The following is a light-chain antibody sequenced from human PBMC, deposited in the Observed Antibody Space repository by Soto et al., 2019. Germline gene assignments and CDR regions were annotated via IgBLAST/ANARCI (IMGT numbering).Light chain of an antibody. CDR2: DVS. CDR3: SSYAGTHIV. CDR1: SSDVGGYNY. J-gene: IGLJ1*01. V-gene: IGLV2-8*01. Sequence: ALAQPPSASGSPGQSVAISCTGTSSDVGGYNYVSWYQQLPGKAPKLMIYDVSKRPSGVPDRFSGSKSGNSASLTVSGLQAADEADYYCSSYAGTHIVFGTGTKVTVL.